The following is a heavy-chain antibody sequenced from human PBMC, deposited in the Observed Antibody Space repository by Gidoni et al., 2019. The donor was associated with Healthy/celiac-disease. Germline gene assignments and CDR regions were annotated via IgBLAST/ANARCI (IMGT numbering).Heavy chain of an antibody. J-gene: IGHJ4*02. CDR2: IYPGDSDT. CDR3: ARLFGGYDLWGYYFDY. Sequence: VQLVQSGAEVKQPGESLKISCMGSGYSFTSSWIGWVRQIPGKGLEWMGIIYPGDSDTRYSPSFQGQVTISADKSISTAYLQWSSLKASDTAMYYCARLFGGYDLWGYYFDYWGQGTLVTVSS. D-gene: IGHD5-12*01. CDR1: GYSFTSSW. V-gene: IGHV5-51*01.